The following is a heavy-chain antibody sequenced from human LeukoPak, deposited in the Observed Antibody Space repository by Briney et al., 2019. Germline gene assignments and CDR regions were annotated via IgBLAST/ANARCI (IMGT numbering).Heavy chain of an antibody. J-gene: IGHJ4*02. V-gene: IGHV4-30-4*07. CDR3: ARVGLVFSSGWYTPDKYYFDY. Sequence: SQTLSLTCAVSGGSISSGGYSWSWIRQPPGKGLEWIGRIYTSGSTDYNPSLKSRVTMSVDTSKNQFSLKLSSVTAADTAVYYCARVGLVFSSGWYTPDKYYFDYWGQGTLVTVSS. D-gene: IGHD6-19*01. CDR2: IYTSGST. CDR1: GGSISSGGYS.